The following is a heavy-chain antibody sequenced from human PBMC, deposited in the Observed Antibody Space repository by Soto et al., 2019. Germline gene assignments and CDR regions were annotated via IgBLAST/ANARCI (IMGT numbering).Heavy chain of an antibody. CDR1: GGSISSSSYY. V-gene: IGHV4-39*01. Sequence: PSETLSLTCSVSGGSISSSSYYWGWIRQPPGKGLQWIGTIYYSGSTYYNPSLKSRVTISVDTSKNQFSLKLSSLTAADTAVYYCASSDGGSTIDYWGQGALVTVSS. CDR2: IYYSGST. J-gene: IGHJ4*02. CDR3: ASSDGGSTIDY.